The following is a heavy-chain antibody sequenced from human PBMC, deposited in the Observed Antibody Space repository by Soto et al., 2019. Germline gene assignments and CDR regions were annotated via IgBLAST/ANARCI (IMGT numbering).Heavy chain of an antibody. J-gene: IGHJ4*02. Sequence: PSETLSLICTVAGGSISSSSYDCSWIRQSPGKGLEWIGEINDVGNTNYNPSLKSRVTMSADTSKNQFSLKLTSVTAADTAVYFCASRYGSGRYYFDNWGRGTLVTVSS. CDR1: GGSISSSSYD. V-gene: IGHV4-39*07. CDR2: INDVGNT. CDR3: ASRYGSGRYYFDN. D-gene: IGHD3-10*01.